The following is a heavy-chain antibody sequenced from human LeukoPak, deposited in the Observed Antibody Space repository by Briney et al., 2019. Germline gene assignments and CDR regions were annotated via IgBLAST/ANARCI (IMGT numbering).Heavy chain of an antibody. V-gene: IGHV4-4*07. Sequence: PSETLSLTCTVSGGSISSYYWSWIRQPAGKGLEWIGRIYTSGSTNYNPSLKSRVTMSVDTSKNQFSLKLSSVTAADTAVYYCARGAPSGDYYYYMDVWGKGTTVTVSS. CDR3: ARGAPSGDYYYYMDV. CDR1: GGSISSYY. CDR2: IYTSGST. J-gene: IGHJ6*03.